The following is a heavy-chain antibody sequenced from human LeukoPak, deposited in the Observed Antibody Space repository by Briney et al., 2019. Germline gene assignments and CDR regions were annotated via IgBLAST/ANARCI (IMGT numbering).Heavy chain of an antibody. CDR1: GYSFNTFM. Sequence: GESLKISCQTSGYSFNTFMIAWVRQAPGRGLEWMGLVYPLDSETRYVPSFQGQVTISADKSTSSAFLQWDSLKASDTAMYYCVRHNAGADYWGQGTLVTVSS. D-gene: IGHD2-2*01. V-gene: IGHV5-51*01. CDR3: VRHNAGADY. CDR2: VYPLDSET. J-gene: IGHJ4*02.